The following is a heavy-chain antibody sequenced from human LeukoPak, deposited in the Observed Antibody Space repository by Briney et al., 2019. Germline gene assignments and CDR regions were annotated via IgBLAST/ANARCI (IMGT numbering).Heavy chain of an antibody. CDR2: IIPFFGTA. D-gene: IGHD3-22*01. V-gene: IGHV1-69*13. CDR1: GGTFSSYA. J-gene: IGHJ6*02. CDR3: ARSEYYYDSSGLQSYYYGMDV. Sequence: GASVKVSCKASGGTFSSYAISWVRQAPGQGLEWMGGIIPFFGTANYAQKFQGRVTITADESTSTAYMELSSLRSEDTAVYYCARSEYYYDSSGLQSYYYGMDVWGQGTTVTVSS.